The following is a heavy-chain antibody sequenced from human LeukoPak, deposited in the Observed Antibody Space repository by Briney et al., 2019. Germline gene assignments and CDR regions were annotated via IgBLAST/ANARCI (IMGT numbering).Heavy chain of an antibody. CDR1: GYTFTGYY. V-gene: IGHV1-2*02. Sequence: ASVKVSCKASGYTFTGYYMHWVRQAPGQGLEWMGWINPNSGGTNYAQKFQGRVTMTRDTSISTAYMELSRLRSDDTAVYYCARKRNGPGDYVILGAFDIWGQGTMVTVSS. CDR3: ARKRNGPGDYVILGAFDI. CDR2: INPNSGGT. J-gene: IGHJ3*02. D-gene: IGHD4-17*01.